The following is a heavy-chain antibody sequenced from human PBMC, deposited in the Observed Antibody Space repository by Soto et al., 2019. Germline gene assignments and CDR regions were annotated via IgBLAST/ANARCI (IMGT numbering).Heavy chain of an antibody. Sequence: GASLKISWKCSGYSFTSSWIAWVRQMRGKVLECMGIIYPGDSDTRYSPFFPGHATISADNTSSTAYLQWSSLTASDTAMYYGAREYCRSTGYYYYGMDVWGQGTTVTVSS. J-gene: IGHJ6*02. D-gene: IGHD6-6*01. CDR3: AREYCRSTGYYYYGMDV. V-gene: IGHV5-51*01. CDR1: GYSFTSSW. CDR2: IYPGDSDT.